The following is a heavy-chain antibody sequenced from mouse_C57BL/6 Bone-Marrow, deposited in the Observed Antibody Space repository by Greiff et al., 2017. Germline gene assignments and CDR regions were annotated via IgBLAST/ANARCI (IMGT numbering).Heavy chain of an antibody. D-gene: IGHD2-4*01. J-gene: IGHJ4*01. CDR1: GYSFTDYN. CDR3: ARRYDYGYYAMDY. V-gene: IGHV1-39*01. Sequence: EVPLQQSGPELVKPGASVKISCKASGYSFTDYNMNWVKQSNGKSLEWIGVINPNYGTTSYNQKFKGKSTLTVDQSSSTAYMQLNSLTSEDSAVYYCARRYDYGYYAMDYWGQGTSVTVSS. CDR2: INPNYGTT.